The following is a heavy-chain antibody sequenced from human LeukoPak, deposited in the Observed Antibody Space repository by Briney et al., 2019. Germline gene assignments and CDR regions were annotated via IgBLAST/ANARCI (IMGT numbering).Heavy chain of an antibody. D-gene: IGHD3-10*01. CDR3: ARVKASGPDDY. V-gene: IGHV3-66*01. CDR1: GFTVSSNY. CDR2: IYSGGST. J-gene: IGHJ4*02. Sequence: GGSLRLSCAASGFTVSSNYMSWVRQAPGKGLEWVSVIYSGGSTYYADSVKGRFTISRDNSKNTLYLQMNSLRAEDTTVYYCARVKASGPDDYWGQGTLVTVSS.